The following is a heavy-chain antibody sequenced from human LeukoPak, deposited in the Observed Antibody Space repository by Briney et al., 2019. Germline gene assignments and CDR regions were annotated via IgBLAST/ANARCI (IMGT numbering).Heavy chain of an antibody. CDR3: ARIGFLEWSLAFDY. J-gene: IGHJ4*02. V-gene: IGHV4-31*03. CDR2: IYYSGST. Sequence: SSETLSLTCTVSGGSISSGGYYWSWIRQHPGKGLEWIGYIYYSGSTYYNPSLKSRVTISVDTSKNQFSLKLSSVTAADTAVYYCARIGFLEWSLAFDYWGQGTLVTVSS. CDR1: GGSISSGGYY. D-gene: IGHD3-3*01.